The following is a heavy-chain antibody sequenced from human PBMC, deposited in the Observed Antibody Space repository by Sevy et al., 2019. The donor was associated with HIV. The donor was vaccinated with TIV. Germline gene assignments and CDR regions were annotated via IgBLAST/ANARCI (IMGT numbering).Heavy chain of an antibody. D-gene: IGHD3-3*01. Sequence: GGSLRLSCAASGFTFNYAWMSWVRQAPGKGLEWVGRIKSKTDGGTADYAAHVKGRFTISRDDSENTLYLIMNSLKTEDTAVYYCASVVKNDFWDGHVNYYGLDVWGQGTTVTVSS. CDR1: GFTFNYAW. CDR2: IKSKTDGGTA. J-gene: IGHJ6*02. V-gene: IGHV3-15*01. CDR3: ASVVKNDFWDGHVNYYGLDV.